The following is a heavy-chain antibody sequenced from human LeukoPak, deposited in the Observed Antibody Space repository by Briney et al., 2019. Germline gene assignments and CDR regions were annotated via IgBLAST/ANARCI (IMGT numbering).Heavy chain of an antibody. V-gene: IGHV3-23*01. J-gene: IGHJ4*02. CDR2: ISGSGGST. CDR1: GFTFSNHG. Sequence: SGGTLRLSCAASGFTFSNHGMSWVRQAPGKGLEWVSAISGSGGSTYYADSVKGRFTISRDNSKNTLYLQMNSLRAEDTAVYYCAKDSSSGGWCYFDYWGQGTLVTVSS. CDR3: AKDSSSGGWCYFDY. D-gene: IGHD6-19*01.